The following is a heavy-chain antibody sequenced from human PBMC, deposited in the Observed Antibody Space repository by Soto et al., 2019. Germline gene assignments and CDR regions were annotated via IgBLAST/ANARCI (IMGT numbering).Heavy chain of an antibody. D-gene: IGHD6-6*01. V-gene: IGHV2-5*02. J-gene: IGHJ4*02. CDR1: GFSLSTSGEG. Sequence: QITLKESGPTLVKPTQPLTLTCTFSGFSLSTSGEGVGWIRQPPGKALEWLALIYWDDDKRYSPSLKSRLTVTKDTSKNLVVLTMTNMDPVDTATYYCAHGWQLGDGFDYWGQGTLVTVSS. CDR3: AHGWQLGDGFDY. CDR2: IYWDDDK.